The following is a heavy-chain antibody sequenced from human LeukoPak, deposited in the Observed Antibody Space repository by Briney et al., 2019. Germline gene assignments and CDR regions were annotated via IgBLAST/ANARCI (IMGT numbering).Heavy chain of an antibody. CDR1: GGSISGYY. Sequence: SETLSLTCTVSGGSISGYYWSWIRQPPGKGLEWIGSIYYSGSTNYNPSLKSRVTISVDTSKNQFSLKLSSVTAADTAVYYCARYREVGATVDYWGQGTLVTVSS. CDR2: IYYSGST. J-gene: IGHJ4*02. CDR3: ARYREVGATVDY. D-gene: IGHD1-26*01. V-gene: IGHV4-59*01.